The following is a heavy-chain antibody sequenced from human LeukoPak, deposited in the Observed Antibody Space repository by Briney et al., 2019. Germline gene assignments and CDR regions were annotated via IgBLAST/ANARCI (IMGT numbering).Heavy chain of an antibody. CDR1: GYTFTSYG. Sequence: ASVKVSCKASGYTFTSYGISWVRRAPGQGLEWMGWISAYNGNTNYAQKLQGRVTMTTDTSTSTAYMELRSLRSDDTAVYYCATHPILYSSTSCSPGWFDPWGQGTLVTVSS. CDR3: ATHPILYSSTSCSPGWFDP. CDR2: ISAYNGNT. J-gene: IGHJ5*02. V-gene: IGHV1-18*01. D-gene: IGHD2-2*01.